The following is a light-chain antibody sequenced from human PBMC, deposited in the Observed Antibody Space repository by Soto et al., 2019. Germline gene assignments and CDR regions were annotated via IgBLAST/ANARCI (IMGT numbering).Light chain of an antibody. CDR2: YDS. CDR1: NIGSKS. CDR3: QVWDSSSDHHVV. Sequence: SYVVTQPPSVSVAPGKTAKITCGGNNIGSKSVHWYQQKPGQAPVVVIYYDSDRPSGIPERFSGSNSGNTATLTISRVEAGDEADYYCQVWDSSSDHHVVFGGGTKLTVL. V-gene: IGLV3-21*04. J-gene: IGLJ2*01.